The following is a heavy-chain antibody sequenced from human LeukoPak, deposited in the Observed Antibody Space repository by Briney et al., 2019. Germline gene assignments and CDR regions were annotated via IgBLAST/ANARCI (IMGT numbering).Heavy chain of an antibody. CDR2: VDHTGST. CDR1: DDSITMYY. CDR3: ARGRVSSSTWYSTYYYYFYMDV. J-gene: IGHJ6*03. V-gene: IGHV4-59*01. Sequence: SETLSLTCSVSDDSITMYYWTWIRQPPGKGLEWIGYVDHTGSTNFNPSLNGRVSISRDTTKNLFSLRLRSVTAADTAVYFCARGRVSSSTWYSTYYYYFYMDVWGKGTTVTVS. D-gene: IGHD1-1*01.